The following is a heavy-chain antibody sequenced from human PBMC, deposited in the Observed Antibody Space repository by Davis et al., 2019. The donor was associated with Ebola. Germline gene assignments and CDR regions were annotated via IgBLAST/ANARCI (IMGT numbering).Heavy chain of an antibody. J-gene: IGHJ4*02. Sequence: TLSLTCTVSGGSISSYYWSWIRQPPGKALEWLALIYWDDDKRYSPSLKSRLTITKDTSKNQVVLTMPNMDPVDTATYYCAHRNSGCSCDYWGQGTLVTVSS. D-gene: IGHD2-15*01. V-gene: IGHV2-5*08. CDR3: AHRNSGCSCDY. CDR2: IYWDDDK. CDR1: GGSISSYYW.